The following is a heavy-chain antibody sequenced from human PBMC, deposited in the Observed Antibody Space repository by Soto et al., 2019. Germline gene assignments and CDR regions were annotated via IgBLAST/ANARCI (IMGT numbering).Heavy chain of an antibody. V-gene: IGHV3-30*18. CDR2: ISYDGSNK. CDR1: GFTFSSYG. Sequence: GSLRLSCAASGFTFSSYGMHWVRQAPGKGLEWVAVISYDGSNKYYADSVKGRFTISRDNSKNTLYLQMNSLRAEDTAVYYCAKGFPAVRGVIPYYYYGMDVWGQGTTVTVSS. D-gene: IGHD3-10*01. J-gene: IGHJ6*02. CDR3: AKGFPAVRGVIPYYYYGMDV.